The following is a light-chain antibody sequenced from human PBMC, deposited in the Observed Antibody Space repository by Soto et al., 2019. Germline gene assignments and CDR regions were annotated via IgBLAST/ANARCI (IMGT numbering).Light chain of an antibody. CDR1: QSVSSY. CDR3: QQHSNWPPIT. Sequence: EIVLTQSPATLSLSPGARATLSCRASQSVSSYLAWYQQKPGQAPRLLIYDASDRPTGIPGRFSGSGSGTDFTLTISSLEPEDFAVYYCQQHSNWPPITFGQWTRLEIK. J-gene: IGKJ5*01. CDR2: DAS. V-gene: IGKV3-11*01.